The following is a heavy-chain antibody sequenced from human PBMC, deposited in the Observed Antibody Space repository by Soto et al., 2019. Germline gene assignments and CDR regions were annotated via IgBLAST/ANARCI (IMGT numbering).Heavy chain of an antibody. Sequence: EASVKVSCKVSGFTFTSSAVQWVRQTRGQRLEWIGWIVVGSGNTNYAQKFQERVTITRDMSTSTAYMELSSLRSEDTAVYYCAAGYSSSYIPYYYYYGMDVWGQGTTVTVSS. V-gene: IGHV1-58*01. CDR3: AAGYSSSYIPYYYYYGMDV. CDR2: IVVGSGNT. J-gene: IGHJ6*02. D-gene: IGHD6-13*01. CDR1: GFTFTSSA.